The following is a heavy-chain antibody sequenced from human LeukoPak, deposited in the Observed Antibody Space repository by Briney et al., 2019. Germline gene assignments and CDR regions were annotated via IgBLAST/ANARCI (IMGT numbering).Heavy chain of an antibody. Sequence: PGGSLRLSCAASGFTFSSYAMHWVRQAPGKGLEWVAVIWYDGSGKYYADSVKGRFTISRDNSKNTLYLQMNSLRAEDTAVYYSARGRSLYCSSCSPFDYWGQGTLVTVSS. CDR2: IWYDGSGK. CDR3: ARGRSLYCSSCSPFDY. CDR1: GFTFSSYA. V-gene: IGHV3-33*08. D-gene: IGHD2-2*01. J-gene: IGHJ4*02.